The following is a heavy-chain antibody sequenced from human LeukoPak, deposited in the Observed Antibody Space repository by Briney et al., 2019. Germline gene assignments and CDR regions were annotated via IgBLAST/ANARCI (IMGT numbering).Heavy chain of an antibody. J-gene: IGHJ4*02. CDR2: IKQDGSEK. CDR3: ARGLLWFGELSRFDY. V-gene: IGHV3-7*01. D-gene: IGHD3-10*01. CDR1: GFTFSSYW. Sequence: GGSLRLSCAASGFTFSSYWMSWVRQAPGKGLEWVANIKQDGSEKYYADSVKGRFTISRDNAKNSLYLQMNSLRAEDTAVYYCARGLLWFGELSRFDYWGQGTLVTASS.